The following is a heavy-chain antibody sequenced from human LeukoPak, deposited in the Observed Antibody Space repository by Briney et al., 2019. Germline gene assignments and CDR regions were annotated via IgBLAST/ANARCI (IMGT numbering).Heavy chain of an antibody. CDR1: GFTFSSYS. CDR2: ISSSSSTI. D-gene: IGHD3-22*01. CDR3: ARVYYDSSGYSNFDY. V-gene: IGHV3-48*04. J-gene: IGHJ4*02. Sequence: GGSLRLSCAASGFTFSSYSMNWVRQAPGKGLEWVSYISSSSSTIYYADSVKGRFTISRDNAKSSLYLQMNSLRAEDTAVYYCARVYYDSSGYSNFDYWGQGTLVTVSS.